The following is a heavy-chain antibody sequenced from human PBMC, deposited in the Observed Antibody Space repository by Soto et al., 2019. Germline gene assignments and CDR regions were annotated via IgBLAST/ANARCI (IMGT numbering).Heavy chain of an antibody. Sequence: GGSLILSCAASGFTFSDYYMSWVRQAPGKGLEWVSAISGSGGSTYYADSVKGRFTISRDNSKNTLYLQMNSLRAEDTAVYYCAKDPMNTFWYGMDVWGQGTTVTVSS. J-gene: IGHJ6*02. D-gene: IGHD2-2*02. CDR1: GFTFSDYY. CDR3: AKDPMNTFWYGMDV. V-gene: IGHV3-23*01. CDR2: ISGSGGST.